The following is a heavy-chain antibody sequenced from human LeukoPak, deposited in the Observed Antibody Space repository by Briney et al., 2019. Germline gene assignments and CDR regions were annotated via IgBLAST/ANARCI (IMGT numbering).Heavy chain of an antibody. J-gene: IGHJ4*02. D-gene: IGHD1-14*01. CDR2: IKQDGSEK. CDR1: GFTFSSYW. V-gene: IGHV3-7*01. CDR3: ARDPEPGGTGD. Sequence: GGSLRLSCAASGFTFSSYWMSWVRQAPGKGLEWVANIKQDGSEKYYVDSVKGRFTISRDNSKNTLYLQMNSLRAEDTAEYYCARDPEPGGTGDWGQGTLVTVSP.